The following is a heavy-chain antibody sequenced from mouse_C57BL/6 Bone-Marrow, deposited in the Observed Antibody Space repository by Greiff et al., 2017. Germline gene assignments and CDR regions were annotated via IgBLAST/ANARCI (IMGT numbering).Heavy chain of an antibody. J-gene: IGHJ3*01. CDR2: IYPGNSDT. CDR1: GYTFTSYW. Sequence: EVQLQQSGTVLARPGASVKMSCKTSGYTFTSYWMHWVKQRPGQGLEWIGAIYPGNSDTSYNQKFKGKAKLTAVTSASTAYMELSSLTNEDSAVYYCTRPLYGSIYPAWFAYWGQGTLVTVSA. CDR3: TRPLYGSIYPAWFAY. D-gene: IGHD1-1*01. V-gene: IGHV1-5*01.